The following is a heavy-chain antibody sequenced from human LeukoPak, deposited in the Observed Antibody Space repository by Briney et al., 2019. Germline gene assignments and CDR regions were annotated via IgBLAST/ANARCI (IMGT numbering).Heavy chain of an antibody. Sequence: GGSLRLSCAASGFTFSSYGMHWVRQAPGKGLEWVAVMWYDGSNKYYADSVKGRFTISRDNSKNTLYLQMNSLRAEDTAVYYCAKDLGLTTVVTPFDYWGQGTLVTVSS. CDR1: GFTFSSYG. V-gene: IGHV3-33*06. CDR3: AKDLGLTTVVTPFDY. CDR2: MWYDGSNK. D-gene: IGHD4-23*01. J-gene: IGHJ4*02.